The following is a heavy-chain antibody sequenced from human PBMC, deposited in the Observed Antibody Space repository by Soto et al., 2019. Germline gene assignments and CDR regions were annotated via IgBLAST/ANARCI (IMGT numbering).Heavy chain of an antibody. V-gene: IGHV4-39*01. Sequence: QMQLQESGPGLVKPSETLSLTCTVSGGSITSSSYSWGWIRQPPGKGLEWIGSVYNSGIDYNPSLMSRVSISVDTSKIQFSLRLTSVTPADTALYYCVRHPTGFPNWIDPWGQGILVIVSS. D-gene: IGHD2-15*01. CDR2: VYNSGI. CDR3: VRHPTGFPNWIDP. J-gene: IGHJ5*02. CDR1: GGSITSSSYS.